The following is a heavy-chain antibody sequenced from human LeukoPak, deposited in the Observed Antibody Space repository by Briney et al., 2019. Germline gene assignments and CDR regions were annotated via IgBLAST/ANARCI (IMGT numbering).Heavy chain of an antibody. D-gene: IGHD1-7*01. V-gene: IGHV1-8*01. J-gene: IGHJ6*02. CDR1: GYTFTSYD. CDR2: MHPNSGNT. Sequence: ASVKVSCKASGYTFTSYDIDWVRQATGQGLEWMGWMHPNSGNTGYAQKFQGRVTMTRNTSISTAYMELSSLRSEDTAVYYCARAPTDNNRNYDGNYYGMDVWGQGTTVTVSS. CDR3: ARAPTDNNRNYDGNYYGMDV.